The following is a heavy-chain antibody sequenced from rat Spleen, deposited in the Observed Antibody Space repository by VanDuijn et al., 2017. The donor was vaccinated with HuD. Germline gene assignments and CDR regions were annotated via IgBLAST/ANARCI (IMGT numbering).Heavy chain of an antibody. V-gene: IGHV5S13*01. CDR3: SKAETGAYWYFVF. D-gene: IGHD4-2*01. CDR2: ISTGGGNT. J-gene: IGHJ1*01. CDR1: GFTYSNYV. Sequence: EVQLVESGGGLVQPGRSLKLSCAASGFTYSNYVMAWVRQAPTKGLEWVASISTGGGNTYYRDSVKGRFTISRDNAKNTLYLQMDSLRSEDTATYYCSKAETGAYWYFVFWGPGTMVTVSS.